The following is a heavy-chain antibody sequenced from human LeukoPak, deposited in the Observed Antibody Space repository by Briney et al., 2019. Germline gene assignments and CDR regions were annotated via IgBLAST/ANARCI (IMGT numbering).Heavy chain of an antibody. D-gene: IGHD2-15*01. CDR3: ARGKGYCSGGRCYYYFDY. V-gene: IGHV3-64*01. Sequence: GGSLRLSCAASGFTFSSYAMHWVRQAPGKGLEYVSGISTNGGSTYYANSVKGRFTISRDNSKNTLYLQMGTLRAEDMAVYYCARGKGYCSGGRCYYYFDYWGQGTLVTVSS. CDR1: GFTFSSYA. CDR2: ISTNGGST. J-gene: IGHJ4*02.